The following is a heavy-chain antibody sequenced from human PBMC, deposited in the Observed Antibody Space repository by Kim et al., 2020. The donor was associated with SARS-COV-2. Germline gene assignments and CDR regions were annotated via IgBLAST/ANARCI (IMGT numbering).Heavy chain of an antibody. D-gene: IGHD2-2*01. CDR3: ASSLGYCSSTSCEVPFDY. Sequence: SETLSLTCTVSGGSISSSSYYWGWIRQPPGKGLEWIGSIYYSGSTYYNPSLKSRVTISVDTSKNQFSLKLSSVTAADTAVYYCASSLGYCSSTSCEVPFDYWGQGTLVTVSS. J-gene: IGHJ4*02. V-gene: IGHV4-39*01. CDR2: IYYSGST. CDR1: GGSISSSSYY.